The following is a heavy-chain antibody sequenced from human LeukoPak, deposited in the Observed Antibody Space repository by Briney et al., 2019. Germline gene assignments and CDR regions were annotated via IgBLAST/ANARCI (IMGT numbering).Heavy chain of an antibody. D-gene: IGHD2-2*01. CDR2: MNPNSGNT. CDR3: ARVIGYCSSTSCSYYFDY. V-gene: IGHV1-8*01. Sequence: GASVKVSCKASGYTFTSYDINWVRQATGQGLEWMGWMNPNSGNTGCARKFQGRVTMARNTSISTAYMELSSLRSEDTAVYYCARVIGYCSSTSCSYYFDYWGQGTLVTVSS. CDR1: GYTFTSYD. J-gene: IGHJ4*02.